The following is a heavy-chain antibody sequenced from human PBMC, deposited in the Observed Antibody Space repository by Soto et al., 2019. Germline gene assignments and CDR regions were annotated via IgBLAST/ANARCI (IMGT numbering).Heavy chain of an antibody. V-gene: IGHV4-4*02. J-gene: IGHJ6*02. CDR1: GGSISSSNW. Sequence: PSETLSLTCAASGGSISSSNWWSWVRQPPGKGLEWIGEIYHSGSTNYNPSLKSRVTISVDKSKNQFSLKLSSVTAADTAVYYCARKALDTAMVIGMDVWGQGTTVTVSS. CDR2: IYHSGST. D-gene: IGHD5-18*01. CDR3: ARKALDTAMVIGMDV.